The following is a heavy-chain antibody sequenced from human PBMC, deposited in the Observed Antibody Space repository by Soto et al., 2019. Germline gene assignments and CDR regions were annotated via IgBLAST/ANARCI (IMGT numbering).Heavy chain of an antibody. CDR2: IYYSGST. Sequence: XPGLXKPSETLSLTCTVSGGSISSYYWSWIRQPPGKGLEWIGYIYYSGSTNYNPSLKSRVTISVDTSKNQFSLKLSSVTAADTAVYYCARLLWSRGDWFDPWGQGTLVTVSS. V-gene: IGHV4-59*08. J-gene: IGHJ5*02. D-gene: IGHD3-10*01. CDR3: ARLLWSRGDWFDP. CDR1: GGSISSYY.